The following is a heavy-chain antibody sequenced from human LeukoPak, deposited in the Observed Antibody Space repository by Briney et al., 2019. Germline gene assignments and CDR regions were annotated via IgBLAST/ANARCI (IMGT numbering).Heavy chain of an antibody. V-gene: IGHV3-7*02. CDR3: ASTSGWYGPIDY. CDR1: GYIFRRYW. Sequence: GGSLRLSCAASGYIFRRYWVSWVRQAPGKGLEWVANINEDGSQKNYVDSVKGRFTISRDNSKNTLYLQMNSLRAEDTAVYYCASTSGWYGPIDYWGQGTLVTVSS. J-gene: IGHJ4*02. CDR2: INEDGSQK. D-gene: IGHD6-19*01.